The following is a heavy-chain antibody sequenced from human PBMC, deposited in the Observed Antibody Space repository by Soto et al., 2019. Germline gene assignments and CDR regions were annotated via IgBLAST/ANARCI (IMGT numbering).Heavy chain of an antibody. CDR1: GFSLSTTGVG. D-gene: IGHD3-10*01. J-gene: IGHJ4*02. V-gene: IGHV2-5*02. Sequence: QITLKESGPTLVKPTQTLTLTCTFSGFSLSTTGVGVGWIRQPPGKALEWLALIYWDDDKRYSPSLKSRVTITKAPSNTPVVLTTTNMDPLHTATYYSARLLRFGELFWGQGTLVTVSS. CDR2: IYWDDDK. CDR3: ARLLRFGELF.